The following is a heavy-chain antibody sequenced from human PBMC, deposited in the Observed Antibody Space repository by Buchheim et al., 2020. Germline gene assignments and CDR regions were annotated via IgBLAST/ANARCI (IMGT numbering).Heavy chain of an antibody. CDR2: ISFDERNI. V-gene: IGHV3-30*18. Sequence: QVQLVESGGGVVQPGRSLRLSCAASGFTFSNYAMHWVRQAPGKGLEWVAVISFDERNIYYTDSVKGRFTISRDNSKNTLYLQMNSLRAEDTAVYYCAKSRSTVVTLVSDYWGQGTL. J-gene: IGHJ4*02. CDR1: GFTFSNYA. D-gene: IGHD4-23*01. CDR3: AKSRSTVVTLVSDY.